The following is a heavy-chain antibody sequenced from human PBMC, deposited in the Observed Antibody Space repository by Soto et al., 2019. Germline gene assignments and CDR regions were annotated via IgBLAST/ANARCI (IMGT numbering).Heavy chain of an antibody. CDR1: GGSFTSGSYS. V-gene: IGHV4-61*01. Sequence: SETRSLTCTVSGGSFTSGSYSWSWIRQPPRKGMDWIGYLHHTGRTSYNPSLRSRVSISMDTSKDQFSLILDSVTAADTAVYFCARDFAYFDSWGQGTLVTVSS. J-gene: IGHJ4*02. CDR2: LHHTGRT. CDR3: ARDFAYFDS. D-gene: IGHD3-3*01.